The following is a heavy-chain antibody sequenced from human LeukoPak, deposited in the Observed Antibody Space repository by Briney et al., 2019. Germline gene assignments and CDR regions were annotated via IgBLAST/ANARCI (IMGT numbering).Heavy chain of an antibody. Sequence: GGSLRLSCAASGFTFTDYRMYWVRQPPGKGLVWASYINTDGRTTKYADSVRGRFTISRDNAKNTLYLQMNSLRAEDTAVYYCARGGGGPGVWGPGTTVTVSS. CDR1: GFTFTDYR. CDR2: INTDGRTT. J-gene: IGHJ6*02. CDR3: ARGGGGPGV. V-gene: IGHV3-74*03. D-gene: IGHD6-25*01.